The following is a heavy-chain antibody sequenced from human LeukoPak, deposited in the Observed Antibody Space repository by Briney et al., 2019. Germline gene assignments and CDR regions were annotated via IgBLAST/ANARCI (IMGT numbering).Heavy chain of an antibody. CDR3: ARGSGNSFDY. D-gene: IGHD3-10*01. V-gene: IGHV3-48*02. CDR2: ISSSSSAM. Sequence: GGSLRHSCAASGFTFSSYSMSWVRQAPGKGLEWVSYISSSSSAMYYADSMKGRFTISRDNAKNSLYLQMNNLRDEDTAVYYCARGSGNSFDYWGQGALVTVSS. CDR1: GFTFSSYS. J-gene: IGHJ4*02.